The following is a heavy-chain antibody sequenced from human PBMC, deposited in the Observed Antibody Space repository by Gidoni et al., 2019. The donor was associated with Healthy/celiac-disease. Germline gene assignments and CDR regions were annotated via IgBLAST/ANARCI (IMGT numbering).Heavy chain of an antibody. CDR3: ARLDPLGADY. V-gene: IGHV4-39*01. J-gene: IGHJ4*02. Sequence: QLQLQESGPGLVKPSETLSLTCTVSGGSIRSSSYYWGWIRQPPEKGLEWIGSIYYSGSTHYNPSLNSRVTISVDTSKNQFSLKLSSVTAADTAVYYCARLDPLGADYWGQGSLVTVSS. CDR2: IYYSGST. CDR1: GGSIRSSSYY. D-gene: IGHD3-10*01.